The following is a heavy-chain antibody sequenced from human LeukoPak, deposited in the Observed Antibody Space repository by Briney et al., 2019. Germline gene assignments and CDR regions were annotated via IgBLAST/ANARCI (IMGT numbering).Heavy chain of an antibody. V-gene: IGHV1-2*02. Sequence: GASVKVSCKASGYTFTGYYMHWVRQAPGQGLEWMGWINPNSGGTNYAQKFQGRVTMTRDMSTSTVYMELSSLRSEDTAVYYCARDGSGSYAKKYFDYWGQGTLVTVSS. D-gene: IGHD3-10*01. CDR3: ARDGSGSYAKKYFDY. J-gene: IGHJ4*02. CDR1: GYTFTGYY. CDR2: INPNSGGT.